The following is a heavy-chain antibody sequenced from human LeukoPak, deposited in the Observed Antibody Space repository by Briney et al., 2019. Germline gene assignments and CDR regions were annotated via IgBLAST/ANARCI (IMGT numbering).Heavy chain of an antibody. CDR3: ARESTHYYGSGSYYTLAFDI. Sequence: GGSLRLSCAASGFTFSSYWMSWVRKAPGKGLEWVAKIKQDGSEKYYVDSVKGRFTISRDNAKNSLYLQMNSLRAEDTAVYYCARESTHYYGSGSYYTLAFDIWGQGTMVTVSS. D-gene: IGHD3-10*01. CDR1: GFTFSSYW. V-gene: IGHV3-7*01. J-gene: IGHJ3*02. CDR2: IKQDGSEK.